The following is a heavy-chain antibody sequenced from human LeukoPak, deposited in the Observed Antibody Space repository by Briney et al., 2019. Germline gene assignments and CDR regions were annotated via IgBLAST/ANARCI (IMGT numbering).Heavy chain of an antibody. D-gene: IGHD6-13*01. CDR3: ARALESAAAGTLPGY. CDR1: GFTFSSYS. V-gene: IGHV3-21*01. CDR2: ISSSSSYI. J-gene: IGHJ4*02. Sequence: GGSLRLSCAASGFTFSSYSMNWVRQAPGKGLEWVSSISSSSSYIYYADSVKGRFTISRDNAKNSLYLQMNSLRAEDTAVYYCARALESAAAGTLPGYWGQGTLVTVSS.